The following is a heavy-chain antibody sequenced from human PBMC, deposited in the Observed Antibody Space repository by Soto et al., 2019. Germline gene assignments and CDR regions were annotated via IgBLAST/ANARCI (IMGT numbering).Heavy chain of an antibody. V-gene: IGHV3-9*01. Sequence: DVQLVESGGGLVQPGRSLRLSCAASGFTFDDYAMHWVRQAPGKGLEWVSGISWNSGSIGYADSVKGRFTISRDNAKNSLYLQMNSLRAEDTALYYCAKDRGWELLYYFDYWGQGTLVTVSS. CDR3: AKDRGWELLYYFDY. J-gene: IGHJ4*02. CDR2: ISWNSGSI. D-gene: IGHD1-26*01. CDR1: GFTFDDYA.